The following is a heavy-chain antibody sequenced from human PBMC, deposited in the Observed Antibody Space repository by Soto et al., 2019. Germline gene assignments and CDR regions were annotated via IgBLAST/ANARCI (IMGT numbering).Heavy chain of an antibody. V-gene: IGHV1-3*01. CDR3: ARGRGMADKFYYYGMDV. CDR1: GYTFSTYA. CDR2: LNGGTGQT. Sequence: ASVKVSCKASGYTFSTYAIHWVRQAPGQSLEWMGWLNGGTGQTRYSQRFQDRVTITRDTSASTAYMEVSSLRPEDTAVYYCARGRGMADKFYYYGMDVWGQGTTVTVSS. J-gene: IGHJ6*02.